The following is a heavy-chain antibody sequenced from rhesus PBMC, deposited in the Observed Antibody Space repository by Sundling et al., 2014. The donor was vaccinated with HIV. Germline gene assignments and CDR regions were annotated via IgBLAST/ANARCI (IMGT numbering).Heavy chain of an antibody. D-gene: IGHD2-21*01. CDR3: TRGPYCTDSDCRDY. J-gene: IGHJ4*01. V-gene: IGHV2-174*02. CDR2: IYWDDDK. CDR1: GFSLSTSGMG. Sequence: QVTLKESGPALVKPTQTLTLTCTFSGFSLSTSGMGVGWIRQPPGKTLEWLAHIYWDDDKRYRTSLKSRLTISKDTSENQVLLTMTNMDPVDTATYYCTRGPYCTDSDCRDYWGQGVLVTVSS.